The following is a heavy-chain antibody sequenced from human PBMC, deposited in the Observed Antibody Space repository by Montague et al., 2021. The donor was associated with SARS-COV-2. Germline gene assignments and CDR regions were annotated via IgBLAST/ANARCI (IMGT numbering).Heavy chain of an antibody. CDR3: ASDHIFGPGARGFEL. CDR1: GGSFNTDPCNRDC. Sequence: SETLSLTCSVSGGSFNTDPCNRDCWSWIREAAGKGLERIEWIPNNGYTHYNRSPMSRVTISIDTSQRYSSLRLNVLTATDTAVDCCASDHIFGPGARGFELWGQGTLVTVSS. CDR2: IPNNGYT. V-gene: IGHV4-61*10. D-gene: IGHD1-26*01. J-gene: IGHJ5*02.